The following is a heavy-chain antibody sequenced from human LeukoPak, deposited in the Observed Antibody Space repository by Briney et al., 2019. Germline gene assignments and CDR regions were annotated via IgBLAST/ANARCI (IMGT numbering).Heavy chain of an antibody. CDR1: GFTFSSYG. V-gene: IGHV3-30*03. D-gene: IGHD6-19*01. Sequence: GGSLRLSCAASGFTFSSYGMHWVRQAPGKGLEWVAVISYDGSNKYYADSVKGRFTISRDNSKNTLYLQMNSLRAEDTAVYYCARDRGYSSGLGDYWGQGTLVTVSS. CDR3: ARDRGYSSGLGDY. CDR2: ISYDGSNK. J-gene: IGHJ4*02.